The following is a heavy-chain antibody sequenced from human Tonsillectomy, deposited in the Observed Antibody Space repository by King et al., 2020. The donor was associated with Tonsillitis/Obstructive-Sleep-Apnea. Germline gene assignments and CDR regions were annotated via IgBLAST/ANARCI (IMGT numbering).Heavy chain of an antibody. CDR3: VRDDKDGRYFDY. CDR2: INPSSGIT. J-gene: IGHJ4*02. CDR1: GYTFTRNY. V-gene: IGHV1-46*01. Sequence: QLVQSGAEVKKPGASVKVSCKASGYTFTRNYLHWVRQAPGQGLDWMGIINPSSGITTYAQKFQGRVTMTRDTSTSTVNMELSSLRSEDTAVYYCVRDDKDGRYFDYWGQGSLVTVSS. D-gene: IGHD2-15*01.